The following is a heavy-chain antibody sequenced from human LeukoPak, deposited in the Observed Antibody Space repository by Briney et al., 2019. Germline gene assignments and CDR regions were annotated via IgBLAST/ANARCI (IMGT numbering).Heavy chain of an antibody. J-gene: IGHJ6*03. D-gene: IGHD6-19*01. V-gene: IGHV3-30*02. CDR2: IRYDGSNK. Sequence: PGGSLRLPCAASGFTFSSYDIHWVRQAPGKGLEWVAFIRYDGSNKYYADSVRGRFTISRDNSKNTLYLHMNSLRAEDTAVYFCAKGSKAVLFTRDHYMDVWGKGTTVTISS. CDR1: GFTFSSYD. CDR3: AKGSKAVLFTRDHYMDV.